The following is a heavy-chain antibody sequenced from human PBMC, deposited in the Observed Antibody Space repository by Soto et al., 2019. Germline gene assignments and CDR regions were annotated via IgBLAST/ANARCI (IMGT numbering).Heavy chain of an antibody. D-gene: IGHD3-3*01. CDR2: ISSSSSTI. J-gene: IGHJ4*02. V-gene: IGHV3-48*01. CDR1: GFTFSSYS. Sequence: GGSLRLSCAASGFTFSSYSMNWVRQAPGKGLEWVSYISSSSSTIYYADSVEGRFTISRDNAKNSLYLQMNSLRAEDTAVYYCARDPALRFLEWSQYYFDYWGQGTLVTVSS. CDR3: ARDPALRFLEWSQYYFDY.